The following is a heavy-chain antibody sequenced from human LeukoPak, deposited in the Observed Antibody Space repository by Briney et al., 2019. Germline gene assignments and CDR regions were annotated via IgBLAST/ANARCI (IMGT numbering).Heavy chain of an antibody. Sequence: SGGSLRLSCAASGFTFTSYWMHWVRHAPGKGLVWLSRINTDGTITSYADSLEGRFTISRDNAKNTVYLQMNSLRTEDTAVYYCARPGVGFDYWGQGALVTASS. CDR1: GFTFTSYW. V-gene: IGHV3-74*01. J-gene: IGHJ4*02. CDR2: INTDGTIT. CDR3: ARPGVGFDY.